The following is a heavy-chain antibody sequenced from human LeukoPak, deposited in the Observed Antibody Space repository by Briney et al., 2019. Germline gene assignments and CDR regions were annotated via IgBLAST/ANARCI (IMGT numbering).Heavy chain of an antibody. J-gene: IGHJ4*02. D-gene: IGHD6-13*01. CDR1: GGSFSGYY. CDR3: ARFSSIAAAFDY. Sequence: SETLSLTCAVYGGSFSGYYWSWIRQPPGKGLEWIGEINHSGSTNYNPSLKSRVTISVDTSKNQFSLNLSSVTAADTAAYYCARFSSIAAAFDYWGLGTLVTVSS. V-gene: IGHV4-34*01. CDR2: INHSGST.